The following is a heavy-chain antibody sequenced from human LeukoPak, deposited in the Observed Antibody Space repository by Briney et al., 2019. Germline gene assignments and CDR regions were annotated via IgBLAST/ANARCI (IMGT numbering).Heavy chain of an antibody. J-gene: IGHJ4*02. Sequence: PSETLSLTCTVSGGSISSSTYYWAWIRQPPGKGLEWIATIHHSESTYYKPSLRSGVTISVDTSRNQFSLKLSSVTVADTAVYYCARLGGYYDPPGYWGQGTLVTVSS. D-gene: IGHD3-22*01. CDR2: IHHSEST. V-gene: IGHV4-39*01. CDR3: ARLGGYYDPPGY. CDR1: GGSISSSTYY.